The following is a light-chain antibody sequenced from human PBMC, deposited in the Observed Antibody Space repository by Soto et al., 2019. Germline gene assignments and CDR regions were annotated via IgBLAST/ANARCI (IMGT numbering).Light chain of an antibody. CDR1: TGDVGGSGH. Sequence: QSALTQPRSVSGSPGQSVTISCTGTTGDVGGSGHVSWYQQHPGKAPKLVIYDVNQRPSGVPDRFSGSKSGNTASLTISGLQAEDESDYYCSSYSSSTTVVFGGGTKLTVL. CDR2: DVN. J-gene: IGLJ2*01. CDR3: SSYSSSTTVV. V-gene: IGLV2-11*01.